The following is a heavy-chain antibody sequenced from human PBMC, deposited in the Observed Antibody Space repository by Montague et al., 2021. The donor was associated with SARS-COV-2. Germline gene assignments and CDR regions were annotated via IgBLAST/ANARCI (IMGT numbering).Heavy chain of an antibody. Sequence: SLRLSCAASGFSFSGSAIHWVRQAPGKGLEWVGHIRSKGSSFATLYTASVKGRFTVARDDSKSTAYLQMNSLKTDDTAVYYCARHPGFGVVHMDVWDQGATVTVSS. CDR1: GFSFSGSA. D-gene: IGHD3-3*01. CDR2: IRSKGSSFAT. CDR3: ARHPGFGVVHMDV. J-gene: IGHJ6*02. V-gene: IGHV3-73*01.